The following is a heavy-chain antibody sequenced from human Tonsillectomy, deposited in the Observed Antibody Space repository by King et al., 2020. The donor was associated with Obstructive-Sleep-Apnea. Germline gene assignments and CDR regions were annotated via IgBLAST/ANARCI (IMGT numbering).Heavy chain of an antibody. CDR3: AKDEKYSSGWLPDY. CDR1: GFTFSSYG. J-gene: IGHJ4*02. D-gene: IGHD6-19*01. Sequence: VQLVESGGGVVQPGRSLRLSCAASGFTFSSYGMHWVRQAPGKGLEWVAVISYDGDNKYYADSVKGRFTISRDNSKNTLYLQMNSLRAEDTAVDYCAKDEKYSSGWLPDYWGQGTLVTVSS. CDR2: ISYDGDNK. V-gene: IGHV3-30*18.